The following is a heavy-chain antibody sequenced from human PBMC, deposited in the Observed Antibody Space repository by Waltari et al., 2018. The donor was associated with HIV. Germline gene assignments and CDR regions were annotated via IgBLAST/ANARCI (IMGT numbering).Heavy chain of an antibody. D-gene: IGHD3-22*01. J-gene: IGHJ4*02. CDR1: GGSISSYY. CDR3: ASGANYYDSSGYHNLFDY. V-gene: IGHV4-59*01. Sequence: QVQLQESGPGLVKPSETLSLTCTVSGGSISSYYWSWIRQPPGKGLEWIGYIYYSGSTNYNPSLKSRVTISVDTSKNQFSLKLSSVTAADTAVYYCASGANYYDSSGYHNLFDYWGQGTLVTVSS. CDR2: IYYSGST.